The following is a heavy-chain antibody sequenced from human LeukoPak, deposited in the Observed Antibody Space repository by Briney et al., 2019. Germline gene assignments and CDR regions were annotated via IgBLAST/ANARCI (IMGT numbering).Heavy chain of an antibody. Sequence: SGTLSLTCTVSGYSISSGYYWGWIRQPPGQGLEWIGSIYHSGSTYYNPSLKSRVTISVDTSKNQFSLRLSSVTAADTAVYYCARGQRVDYWGQGTLVTVSS. J-gene: IGHJ4*02. CDR3: ARGQRVDY. CDR2: IYHSGST. V-gene: IGHV4-38-2*02. CDR1: GYSISSGYY.